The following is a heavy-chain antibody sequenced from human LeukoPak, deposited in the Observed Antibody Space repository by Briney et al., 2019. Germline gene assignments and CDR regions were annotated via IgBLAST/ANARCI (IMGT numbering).Heavy chain of an antibody. CDR3: AILSPEHCSSTSCSVDAFDI. CDR1: GFTFSSYG. V-gene: IGHV3-33*08. Sequence: PGGSLRLSCAASGFTFSSYGMHWVCQAPGKGLEWVAVIWYGGSNKYYADSVKGRFTISRDNSKNTLYLQMNSLRAEDTAVYYCAILSPEHCSSTSCSVDAFDIWGQGTMVTVSS. J-gene: IGHJ3*02. CDR2: IWYGGSNK. D-gene: IGHD2-2*01.